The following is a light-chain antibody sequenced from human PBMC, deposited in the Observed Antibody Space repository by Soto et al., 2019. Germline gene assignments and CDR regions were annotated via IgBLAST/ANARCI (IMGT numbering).Light chain of an antibody. CDR2: EVS. V-gene: IGLV2-23*02. CDR3: CSYAGSSTHV. CDR1: SSDVGSSNL. J-gene: IGLJ1*01. Sequence: QSVLTQPASVSGSPGQSITFSCTGTSSDVGSSNLVSWYQQHPGKAPEHLIYEVSKRPSGVANRFSGYNSRTTASLTTSGLQAEDEAAYYSCSYAGSSTHVFGIGTKVTVL.